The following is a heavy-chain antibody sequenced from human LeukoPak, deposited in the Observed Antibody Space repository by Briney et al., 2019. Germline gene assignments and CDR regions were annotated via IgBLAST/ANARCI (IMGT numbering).Heavy chain of an antibody. D-gene: IGHD3-9*01. J-gene: IGHJ3*02. V-gene: IGHV1-3*01. CDR3: ARGEDYYDILTGYYMGAFDI. CDR1: GYTFTSYA. CDR2: INAGNGNT. Sequence: ASVKVSCKASGYTFTSYAMHWVRQAPGQRLEWMEWINAGNGNTKYSQKFQGRVTITRDTSASTAYMELSSLRSEDTAEYYCARGEDYYDILTGYYMGAFDIWGQGTMVTVSS.